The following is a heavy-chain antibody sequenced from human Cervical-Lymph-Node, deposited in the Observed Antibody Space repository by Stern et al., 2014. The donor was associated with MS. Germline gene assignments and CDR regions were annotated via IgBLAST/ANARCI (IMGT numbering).Heavy chain of an antibody. CDR1: GGSISTFY. V-gene: IGHV4-59*01. Sequence: QLQLQESGPGLVKPSETLSLTCTVSGGSISTFYWNWIRQPPGKGLEWIGQINYKGNTNYNPSLKSRVTISVDTSKNQFSLKLSSVTAADTAVYYCGRRDYYDSSGYYDDAFDIWGQGTMVTVSS. CDR3: GRRDYYDSSGYYDDAFDI. CDR2: INYKGNT. J-gene: IGHJ3*02. D-gene: IGHD3-22*01.